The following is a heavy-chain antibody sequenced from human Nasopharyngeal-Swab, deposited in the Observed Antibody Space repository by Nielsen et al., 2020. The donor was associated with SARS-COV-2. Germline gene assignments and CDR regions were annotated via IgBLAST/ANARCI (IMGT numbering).Heavy chain of an antibody. D-gene: IGHD5-18*01. V-gene: IGHV3-48*01. J-gene: IGHJ4*02. Sequence: VRQMPGKGLEWASYISSSSSTIYYADSVKGRFTISRDNSKNTLYLQMNSLRAEDTAVYYCAKNTTMGAFDYWGQGTLVTVSS. CDR2: ISSSSSTI. CDR3: AKNTTMGAFDY.